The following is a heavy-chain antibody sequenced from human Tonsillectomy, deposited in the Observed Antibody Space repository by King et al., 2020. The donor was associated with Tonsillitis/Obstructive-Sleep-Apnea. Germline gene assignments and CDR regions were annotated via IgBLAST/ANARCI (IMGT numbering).Heavy chain of an antibody. V-gene: IGHV3-15*01. Sequence: DVQLVESGGGLVKPGGSLRLSCAASGFTFSNAWMSWVRQAPGKGLEWVGRIKSKTDGGTTDYAAPVKGRFTISRDDSKNTLYLQMNSLKTEDAAVYYCTADLENYDYIWGSYPPAGFDYWGQGTLVPVSS. J-gene: IGHJ4*02. CDR1: GFTFSNAW. D-gene: IGHD3-16*02. CDR2: IKSKTDGGTT. CDR3: TADLENYDYIWGSYPPAGFDY.